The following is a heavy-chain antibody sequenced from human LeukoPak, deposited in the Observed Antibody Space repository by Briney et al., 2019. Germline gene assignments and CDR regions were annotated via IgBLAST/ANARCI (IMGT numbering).Heavy chain of an antibody. CDR1: GFTFSSYW. D-gene: IGHD3-16*02. Sequence: PGGSLRLSCAASGFTFSSYWMSWVRQAPGKGLEWVANIKQDGSEKYYVDSVKGRFTISRDNAKNSLYLQMNSPRAEDTAVYYCARNYDYVWGSYRSVYYFDYWGQGTLVTVSS. CDR2: IKQDGSEK. CDR3: ARNYDYVWGSYRSVYYFDY. J-gene: IGHJ4*02. V-gene: IGHV3-7*01.